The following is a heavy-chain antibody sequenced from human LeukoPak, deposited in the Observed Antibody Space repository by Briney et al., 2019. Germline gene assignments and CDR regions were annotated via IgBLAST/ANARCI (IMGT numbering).Heavy chain of an antibody. Sequence: GGSLRLSCTACGFTLFSNDMNWVRQPPGKGLEWLAHVTRNTNAIYFADSVKGRFTISRDNAKNSLYLQMNSLRAEDTAIYCCVKDAAYAFDIWGQGTMVTVSS. CDR2: VTRNTNAI. V-gene: IGHV3-48*01. CDR1: GFTLFSND. J-gene: IGHJ3*02. D-gene: IGHD6-13*01. CDR3: VKDAAYAFDI.